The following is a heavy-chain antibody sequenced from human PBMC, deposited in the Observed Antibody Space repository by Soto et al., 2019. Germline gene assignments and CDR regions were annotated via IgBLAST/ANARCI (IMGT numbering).Heavy chain of an antibody. CDR2: IIPIFGTA. CDR1: GGTFSSYA. CDR3: AGGGVPCYFDY. D-gene: IGHD2-2*01. J-gene: IGHJ4*02. Sequence: SVKVSCKASGGTFSSYAISWVRQAPGQGLEWMGGIIPIFGTANYAQKFQGRVTITADESTSTAYMELSSLRSGDTAVYYCAGGGVPCYFDYWGQGTLVTVSS. V-gene: IGHV1-69*01.